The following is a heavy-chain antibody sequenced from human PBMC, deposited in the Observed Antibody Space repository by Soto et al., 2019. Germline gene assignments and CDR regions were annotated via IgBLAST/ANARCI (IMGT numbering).Heavy chain of an antibody. V-gene: IGHV4-30-4*01. D-gene: IGHD3-16*01. CDR3: ARGGTSGGDAFDI. CDR2: IYYSGSA. Sequence: QVQLQESGPGLVKPSQTLSLTCTVSGGSISSGDYYWSWIRQPPGKGLEWIGYIYYSGSAYYNPSLKSRVTISVDTSKNQFSLKLSSVTAADTAVYYCARGGTSGGDAFDIWGQGTMVTVSS. CDR1: GGSISSGDYY. J-gene: IGHJ3*02.